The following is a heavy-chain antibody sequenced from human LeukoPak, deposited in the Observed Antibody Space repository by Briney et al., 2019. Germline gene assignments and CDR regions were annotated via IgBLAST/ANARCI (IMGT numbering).Heavy chain of an antibody. D-gene: IGHD6-19*01. CDR3: ARDRTRTGYSSGWYHDY. CDR1: GYTFTGYY. CDR2: INPNSGGT. V-gene: IGHV1-2*02. J-gene: IGHJ4*02. Sequence: ASVKVSGKASGYTFTGYYMHWVGQAPGQGLEWMGWINPNSGGTNYAQKFQGRVTMTRDTSISTAYMELSRLRSDDTAVYYCARDRTRTGYSSGWYHDYWGQGTLVTVSS.